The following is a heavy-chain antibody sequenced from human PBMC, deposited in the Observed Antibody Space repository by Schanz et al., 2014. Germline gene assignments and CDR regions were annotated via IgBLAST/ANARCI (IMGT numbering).Heavy chain of an antibody. V-gene: IGHV1-69*02. J-gene: IGHJ6*02. CDR1: GGTLDTYK. Sequence: QDHLLQSGAAVKKPGSSVRVSCKASGGTLDTYKIAWVRQVPGQGLEWIGRIIPFFAVSNYAQDFQGRVTFTADRATSTVHMDLRSLRSEDTGLYYCARAGRGYAYPLNSYPMDVWGQGTTVIVSS. CDR2: IIPFFAVS. CDR3: ARAGRGYAYPLNSYPMDV. D-gene: IGHD3-16*01.